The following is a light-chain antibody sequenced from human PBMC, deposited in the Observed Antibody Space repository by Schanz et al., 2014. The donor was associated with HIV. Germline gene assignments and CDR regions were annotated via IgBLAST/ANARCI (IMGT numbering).Light chain of an antibody. Sequence: VLTQSPGTLSLSPGERATLSCRASQSVDSSFLAWYQQKPGQAPRLLIYGASTRATGIPDRFSGSGSGTDFTLTISRLEPDDFAVYYCQQYSGSPPSTFGQGTKVEIK. J-gene: IGKJ1*01. CDR3: QQYSGSPPST. CDR1: QSVDSSF. CDR2: GAS. V-gene: IGKV3-20*01.